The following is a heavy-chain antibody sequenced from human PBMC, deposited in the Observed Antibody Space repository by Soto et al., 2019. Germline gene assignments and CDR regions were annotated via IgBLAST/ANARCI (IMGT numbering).Heavy chain of an antibody. CDR1: GDSITIDKW. CDR2: IHPSGRT. Sequence: SETLSLTCAVSGDSITIDKWWSWVRQSPGKGLEWIGEIHPSGRTNCKPSVKSRITMSVDKSKNQFSLKLISVTAADTAVYYCARAIDPWGQGTLVIVSS. J-gene: IGHJ5*02. V-gene: IGHV4-4*02. CDR3: ARAIDP.